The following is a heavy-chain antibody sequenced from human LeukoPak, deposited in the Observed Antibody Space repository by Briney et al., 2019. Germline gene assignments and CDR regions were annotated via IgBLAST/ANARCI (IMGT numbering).Heavy chain of an antibody. CDR2: IGGSADNT. J-gene: IGHJ4*02. CDR3: ARTSTFYDVLTGYSNDY. V-gene: IGHV3-23*01. D-gene: IGHD3-9*01. CDR1: GFTFSSYA. Sequence: GGSLRLSCAASGFTFSSYAMSWVRQAPDKGLEWVSGIGGSADNTHYADSVKGRFTISRDRSRNTLDLQMNSLRAEDTAVYYCARTSTFYDVLTGYSNDYWGQGTLVTVSS.